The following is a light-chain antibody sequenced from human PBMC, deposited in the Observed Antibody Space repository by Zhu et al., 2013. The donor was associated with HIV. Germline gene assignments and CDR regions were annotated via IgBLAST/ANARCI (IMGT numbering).Light chain of an antibody. CDR3: QHVNENAA. V-gene: IGKV1-5*03. J-gene: IGKJ3*01. CDR1: QSISDW. Sequence: DIQMTQSPSTLSASVGDRVTITCRASQSISDWLAWYQQKPGKAPKVLIYKASTLESGVPPRFSGSGSGTEFTLTISSLQPEDFATYYCQHVNENAAFGPGTKVDV. CDR2: KAS.